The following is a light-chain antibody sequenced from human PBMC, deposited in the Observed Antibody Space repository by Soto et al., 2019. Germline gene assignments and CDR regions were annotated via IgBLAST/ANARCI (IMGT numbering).Light chain of an antibody. J-gene: IGKJ1*01. CDR1: QSINSW. CDR2: KTS. Sequence: DIQMTQSPSTLSASVVDTVTITCRASQSINSWLAWYQHRPGKGPKLLIYKTSTVEDGVPLRFSGSGSGTEFTLTISSLQPADSATYYCQQYNTYPMTFGQGTKVDIK. V-gene: IGKV1-5*03. CDR3: QQYNTYPMT.